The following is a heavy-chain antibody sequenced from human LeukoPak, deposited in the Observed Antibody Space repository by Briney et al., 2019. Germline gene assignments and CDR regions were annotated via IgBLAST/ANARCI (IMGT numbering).Heavy chain of an antibody. J-gene: IGHJ4*02. V-gene: IGHV6-1*01. CDR2: TYYRSKWYN. CDR1: GDSVSSNSAA. Sequence: SQTLSLTCAISGDSVSSNSAAWNWIRQSPSRGLEWLGRTYYRSKWYNDYAVSVKSRITINPDTSKNQFSLQLNSVTPEDTAVYYCAREGPDYYDSSGHIPNLDYWGQGTLVTVSS. D-gene: IGHD3-22*01. CDR3: AREGPDYYDSSGHIPNLDY.